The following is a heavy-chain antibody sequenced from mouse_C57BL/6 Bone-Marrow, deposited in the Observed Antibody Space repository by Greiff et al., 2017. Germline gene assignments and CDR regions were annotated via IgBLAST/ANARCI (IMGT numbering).Heavy chain of an antibody. CDR3: VGVWFAY. V-gene: IGHV1-81*01. Sequence: QVQLKQSGAELARPGASVKLSCKASGYTFTSYGISWVKQRTGQGLEWIGEIYPRSGNTYYNEKFKGKATLTADKSSSTAYMALRSLTSEDAAVYFCVGVWFAYWGQGTLVTVSA. J-gene: IGHJ3*01. CDR2: IYPRSGNT. CDR1: GYTFTSYG.